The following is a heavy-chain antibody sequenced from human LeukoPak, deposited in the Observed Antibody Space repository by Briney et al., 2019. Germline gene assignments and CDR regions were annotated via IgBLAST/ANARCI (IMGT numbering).Heavy chain of an antibody. CDR1: GFTFSRSW. Sequence: GGSLRLSCAASGFTFSRSWMHWLRQVPGKGLVWVSEIYSDATTTAYADSVKGRFIISRDNARNTLYLQMNSLRPEDTAVYYCACLYGGSTFFDYWGQGTLVTVSS. CDR2: IYSDATTT. J-gene: IGHJ4*02. V-gene: IGHV3-74*01. CDR3: ACLYGGSTFFDY. D-gene: IGHD4-23*01.